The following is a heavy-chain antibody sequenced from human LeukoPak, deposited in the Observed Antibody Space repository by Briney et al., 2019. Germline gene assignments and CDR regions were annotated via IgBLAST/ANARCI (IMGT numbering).Heavy chain of an antibody. D-gene: IGHD3-16*01. CDR3: ARVLRDTGPGGYYFDY. J-gene: IGHJ4*02. CDR1: GGSISSYY. CDR2: IYYSGST. Sequence: SETLSLTCTVSGGSISSYYWSWIRQPPGKGLEWIGYIYYSGSTNYNPSLKSRVTISVDTSKNQFSLKLSSVTAADTAVYYCARVLRDTGPGGYYFDYWGQGTLVTVSS. V-gene: IGHV4-59*01.